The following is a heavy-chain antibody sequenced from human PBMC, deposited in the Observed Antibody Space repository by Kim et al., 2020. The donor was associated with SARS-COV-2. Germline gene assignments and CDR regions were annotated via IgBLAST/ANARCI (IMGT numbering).Heavy chain of an antibody. CDR3: ARWLYYFDY. J-gene: IGHJ4*02. D-gene: IGHD5-12*01. V-gene: IGHV6-1*01. CDR2: WYN. Sequence: WYNDCAVSVKSRITINPDTSKNQFSLQLNSVTPEDTAVYYCARWLYYFDYWGQGTLVTVSS.